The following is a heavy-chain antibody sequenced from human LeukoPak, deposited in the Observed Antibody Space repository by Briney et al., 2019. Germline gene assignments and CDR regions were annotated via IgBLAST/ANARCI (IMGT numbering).Heavy chain of an antibody. CDR1: GGTFSSYA. J-gene: IGHJ6*03. CDR3: ARGPYYYYYMDV. CDR2: IIPIFGTA. V-gene: IGHV1-69*05. Sequence: SVRVSCKASGGTFSSYAISWVRQAPGQGLEWMGGIIPIFGTANYAQKFQGRVTITTDESTSTAYMELSGLRSEDTAVYYCARGPYYYYYMDVWGKGTTVTVSS.